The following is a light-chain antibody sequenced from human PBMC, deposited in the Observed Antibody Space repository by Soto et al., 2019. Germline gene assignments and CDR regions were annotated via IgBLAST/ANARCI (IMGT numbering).Light chain of an antibody. Sequence: QSALTQPPSASGSPGQSVAISCTGTSSDVGGYNYVSWYQHHPGNAPKLMIYEVSNRPSGVSYRFSGSKSGNTASLTISGLQAEDEADYYCASYTATTTRVFGGGTKLTVL. CDR3: ASYTATTTRV. V-gene: IGLV2-14*01. CDR1: SSDVGGYNY. CDR2: EVS. J-gene: IGLJ3*02.